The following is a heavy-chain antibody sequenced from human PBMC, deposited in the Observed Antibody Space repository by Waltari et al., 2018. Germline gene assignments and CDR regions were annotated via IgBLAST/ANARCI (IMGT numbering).Heavy chain of an antibody. CDR3: AREQGGIMVNDAFDV. V-gene: IGHV1-69*10. D-gene: IGHD3-16*01. CDR1: GGSFGTYS. Sequence: QVQLVQSGAEMKKPGSSVKVSCKASGGSFGTYSMSRLRPAPGQGLEGMGGIIPMRGTTNYAQKIQGRVMINVDKSTSIVYMELSSLRSEDTAVYYCAREQGGIMVNDAFDVWGQGTMVIVSS. CDR2: IIPMRGTT. J-gene: IGHJ3*01.